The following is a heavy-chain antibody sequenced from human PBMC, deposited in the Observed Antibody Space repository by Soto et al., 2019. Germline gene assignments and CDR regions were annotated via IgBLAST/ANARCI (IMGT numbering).Heavy chain of an antibody. CDR3: ARIPLIQGGWFDP. V-gene: IGHV4-30-4*01. CDR2: IYYTGST. D-gene: IGHD1-1*01. CDR1: GDSINTGDYY. J-gene: IGHJ5*02. Sequence: SETLSLTGTVSGDSINTGDYYWSWLRQPPRKGLEWIGYIYYTGSTYYNPSLKSQFTISIDTSKTQFSLKVNSVTAADTAVYYCARIPLIQGGWFDPWGQGTLVPVSS.